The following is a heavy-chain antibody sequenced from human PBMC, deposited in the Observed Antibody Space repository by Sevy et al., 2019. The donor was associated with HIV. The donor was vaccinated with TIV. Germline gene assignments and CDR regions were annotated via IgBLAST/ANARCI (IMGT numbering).Heavy chain of an antibody. J-gene: IGHJ4*02. CDR2: IYYNGNI. CDR3: AGENAWGRGYS. Sequence: SETLSLTCTVSGGSITSLYWNWIRQPPGKGLEWIANIYYNGNINYNPSLKSRVTSSLDTTKNKFSLRLSSVTAADTAMYYCAGENAWGRGYSWGQGTLVTVSS. CDR1: GGSITSLY. V-gene: IGHV4-59*11. D-gene: IGHD1-26*01.